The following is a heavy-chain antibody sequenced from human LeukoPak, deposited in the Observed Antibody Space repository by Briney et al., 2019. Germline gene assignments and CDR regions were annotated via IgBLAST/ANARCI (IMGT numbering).Heavy chain of an antibody. V-gene: IGHV3-21*01. CDR1: GFTFSSYS. J-gene: IGHJ4*02. Sequence: GGSLRLSCAASGFTFSSYSMNWVRQAPGKGLEWVSSISSSSSYIYYADSVKGRFTISRDDAKNSLYLQMNSLRAEDTAVYYCARGTVTTLPFDYWGQGTLVTVSS. CDR2: ISSSSSYI. CDR3: ARGTVTTLPFDY. D-gene: IGHD4-17*01.